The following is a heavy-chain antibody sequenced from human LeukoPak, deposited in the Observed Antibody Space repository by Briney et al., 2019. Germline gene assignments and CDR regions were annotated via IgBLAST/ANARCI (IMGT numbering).Heavy chain of an antibody. CDR3: GRGDFLPAGVDY. J-gene: IGHJ4*01. CDR1: GFSFSSYW. Sequence: QPGGSLRLSCAASGFSFSSYWMHWVRQVPGKGLVWVSRISSDGSTTTYADSVKGRFTISRDNAKNTLYLQMNSLRADDTAVYYCGRGDFLPAGVDYWGQEPRSPSPQ. V-gene: IGHV3-74*01. CDR2: ISSDGSTT. D-gene: IGHD2/OR15-2a*01.